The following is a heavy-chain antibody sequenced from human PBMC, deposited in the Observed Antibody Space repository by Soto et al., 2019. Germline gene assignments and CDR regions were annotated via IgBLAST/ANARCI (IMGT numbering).Heavy chain of an antibody. Sequence: LVKVSCKASGGTFSSYAISWVRQAPGQGLEWMGGIIPILGTANYAQKFQGRVTITADESTSTAYMELGSLRSEDTAVYYCARARRGYCSSTSCYKLSTFDYWGQGTLVTVSS. J-gene: IGHJ4*02. D-gene: IGHD2-2*02. CDR3: ARARRGYCSSTSCYKLSTFDY. V-gene: IGHV1-69*13. CDR1: GGTFSSYA. CDR2: IIPILGTA.